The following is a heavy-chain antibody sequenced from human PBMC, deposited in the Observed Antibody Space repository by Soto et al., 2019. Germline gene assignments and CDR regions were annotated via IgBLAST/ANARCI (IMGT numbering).Heavy chain of an antibody. D-gene: IGHD2-2*01. CDR3: ARGIIQKQPGSRAFHF. CDR2: ISGSGDST. Sequence: PGGSLRLSCAASGFTFSSYAMWWVRQAPGKGPEWVLSISGSGDSTHSADAVKGHFTISRDNSNNVLYLQMNSLTVDDTAIYYCARGIIQKQPGSRAFHFWGQGTMVTVSS. V-gene: IGHV3-23*01. CDR1: GFTFSSYA. J-gene: IGHJ3*01.